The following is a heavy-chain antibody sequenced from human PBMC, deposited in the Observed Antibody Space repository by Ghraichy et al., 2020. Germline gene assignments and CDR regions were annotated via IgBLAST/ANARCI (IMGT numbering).Heavy chain of an antibody. CDR3: ARDLRSYDSTADDAFDI. CDR1: GFTFSSYW. Sequence: GGSLRLSCAASGFTFSSYWMSWVRQAPGKGLEWVANIKQDGSEKYYVDSVKGRFTISRDNAKNSLYLQMNSLRAEDTAVYYCARDLRSYDSTADDAFDIWGQGTMVTVSS. V-gene: IGHV3-7*01. CDR2: IKQDGSEK. D-gene: IGHD3-22*01. J-gene: IGHJ3*02.